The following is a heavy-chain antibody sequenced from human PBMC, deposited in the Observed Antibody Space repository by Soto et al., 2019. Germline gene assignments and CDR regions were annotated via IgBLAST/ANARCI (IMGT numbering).Heavy chain of an antibody. CDR3: NVQILWDFDY. CDR2: ISGNAGTT. Sequence: GGSLRLSCAASTFTFSTYAMSWVRQAPGKGLEWVSSISGNAGTTYYADSVKGRFTISRDNSKNTLYLQMNSLRAEDTAVYYCNVQILWDFDYWGQGTLVTVSS. J-gene: IGHJ4*02. D-gene: IGHD2-2*01. CDR1: TFTFSTYA. V-gene: IGHV3-23*01.